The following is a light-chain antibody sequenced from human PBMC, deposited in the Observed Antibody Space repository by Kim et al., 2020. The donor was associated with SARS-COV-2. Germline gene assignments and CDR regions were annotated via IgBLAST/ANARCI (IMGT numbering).Light chain of an antibody. V-gene: IGKV1-5*03. CDR2: RAS. Sequence: SASLGDRVTITCRASQTISTWLAWYQQKTGKAPKLLIYRASGLEGGVPSRFSGSGSGTEFTLTISSLQPEDFAIYYCQQYSNYPYTFGQGTKLEI. CDR1: QTISTW. CDR3: QQYSNYPYT. J-gene: IGKJ2*01.